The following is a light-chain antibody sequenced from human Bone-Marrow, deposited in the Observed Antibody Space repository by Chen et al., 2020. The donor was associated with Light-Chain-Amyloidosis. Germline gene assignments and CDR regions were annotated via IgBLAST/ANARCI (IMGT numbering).Light chain of an antibody. CDR2: GKN. V-gene: IGLV3-19*01. CDR3: NSRDSSGNWV. J-gene: IGLJ3*02. Sequence: SSDLTPDPAVSVALGQTVRITCQGDSRRSYYASWYQQKPGQAPVLVIYGKNNRPSGIPDRFSGSSSGNTASLTITGAQAEDEADYYCNSRDSSGNWVFGGGTKLTVL. CDR1: SRRSYY.